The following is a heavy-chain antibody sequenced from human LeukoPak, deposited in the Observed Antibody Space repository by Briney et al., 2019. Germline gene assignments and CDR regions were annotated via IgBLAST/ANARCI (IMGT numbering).Heavy chain of an antibody. CDR1: SYSISSGFY. CDR2: LYHSGNT. Sequence: SETLSLTCTVSSYSISSGFYWGCIRQPPGKMLEWIGMLYHSGNTYYNPSLKSRVAMSLDTSKNQFSLKLYSLTAADTAVYYCARFEGGYSYGDDAFDIWGQGTMVTVSS. D-gene: IGHD5-18*01. CDR3: ARFEGGYSYGDDAFDI. J-gene: IGHJ3*02. V-gene: IGHV4-38-2*02.